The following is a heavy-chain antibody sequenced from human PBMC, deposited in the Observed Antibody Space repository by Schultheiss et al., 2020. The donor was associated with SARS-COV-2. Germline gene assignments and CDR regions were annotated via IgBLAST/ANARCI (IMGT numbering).Heavy chain of an antibody. J-gene: IGHJ4*02. CDR2: INPNSGGT. CDR1: GYTFTGYY. D-gene: IGHD3-10*01. Sequence: GESLKISCKASGYTFTGYYMHWVRQAPGQGLEWMGWINPNSGGTNYAQKFQGRVTMTRDTSISTAYMELSRLRSDDTAVYYCAREGDVLLWFGELTHWGQGTLVTVSS. V-gene: IGHV1-2*02. CDR3: AREGDVLLWFGELTH.